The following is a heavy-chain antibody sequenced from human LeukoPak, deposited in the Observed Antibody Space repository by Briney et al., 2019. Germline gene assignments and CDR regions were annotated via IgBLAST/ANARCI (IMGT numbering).Heavy chain of an antibody. Sequence: GGSLRLSCAASGFTFSSYSMNWVRQAPGKGLEWVSSISSSSYIYYADSVKGRFTISRDNAKNSLYLQMNSLRAEDTAVDYCASETYDSSGYRDYWGQGTLVTVSS. D-gene: IGHD3-22*01. CDR1: GFTFSSYS. V-gene: IGHV3-21*01. CDR3: ASETYDSSGYRDY. J-gene: IGHJ4*02. CDR2: ISSSSYI.